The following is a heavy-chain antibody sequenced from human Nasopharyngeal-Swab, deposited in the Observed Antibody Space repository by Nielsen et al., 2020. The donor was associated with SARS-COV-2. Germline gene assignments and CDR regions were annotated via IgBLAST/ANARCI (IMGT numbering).Heavy chain of an antibody. CDR1: GFTFDDYA. CDR3: KKVGAQDYYYMDV. D-gene: IGHD1-26*01. CDR2: ISWNSGSI. Sequence: SLKISCAASGFTFDDYAMHWVRQAPGKGLEWVSGISWNSGSIGYADSVKGRFTISRDNAKNSLYLQMNSLRAEDTALYYCKKVGAQDYYYMDVWGKGTTVTVSS. J-gene: IGHJ6*03. V-gene: IGHV3-9*01.